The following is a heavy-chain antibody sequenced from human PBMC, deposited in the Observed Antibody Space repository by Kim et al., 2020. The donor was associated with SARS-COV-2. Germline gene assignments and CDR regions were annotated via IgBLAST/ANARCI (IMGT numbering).Heavy chain of an antibody. J-gene: IGHJ6*02. Sequence: SETLSLTCTVSGGSISSYYWSWIRQPPGKGLEWIGYIYYSGSTNYNPSLKSRVTISVDTSKNQFSLKLSSVTAADTAVYYCARATVATAGGYYYGMDVWGQRTPVTVSS. V-gene: IGHV4-59*01. D-gene: IGHD4-4*01. CDR2: IYYSGST. CDR1: GGSISSYY. CDR3: ARATVATAGGYYYGMDV.